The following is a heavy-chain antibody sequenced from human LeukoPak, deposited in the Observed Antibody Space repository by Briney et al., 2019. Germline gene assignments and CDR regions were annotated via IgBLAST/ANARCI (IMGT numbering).Heavy chain of an antibody. CDR2: INWNGGST. D-gene: IGHD4-17*01. J-gene: IGHJ4*02. V-gene: IGHV3-20*04. CDR1: GFTFSSYG. CDR3: AREGKTTEIDY. Sequence: GGSLRLSCAASGFTFSSYGMSWVRQAPGKGLEWVSGINWNGGSTGYADSVKGRFTISRDNAKNSLYLQMNSLRAEDTALYYCAREGKTTEIDYWGQGTLVTVSS.